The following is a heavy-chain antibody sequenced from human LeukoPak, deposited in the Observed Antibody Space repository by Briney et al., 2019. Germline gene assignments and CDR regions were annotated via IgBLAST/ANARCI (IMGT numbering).Heavy chain of an antibody. CDR1: GYSISSDYY. D-gene: IGHD4-11*01. CDR2: SYRSGST. CDR3: ARVLTTVAVKY. V-gene: IGHV4-38-2*01. J-gene: IGHJ4*02. Sequence: KPSETLSLTCAVSGYSISSDYYWGWIRPPPGKGLEWIGNSYRSGSTDYNPSLKSRVTITVDTSKNQFSLKLSSATAADTAVYYCARVLTTVAVKYWGQGILVTISS.